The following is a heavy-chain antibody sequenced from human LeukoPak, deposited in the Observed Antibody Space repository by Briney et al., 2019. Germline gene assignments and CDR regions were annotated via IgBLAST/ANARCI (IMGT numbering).Heavy chain of an antibody. V-gene: IGHV1-8*01. CDR1: GYTFTSYD. D-gene: IGHD3-9*01. CDR3: ARARYYDILPGLYYFDY. CDR2: MNPNSGNT. J-gene: IGHJ4*02. Sequence: ASVKVSCKASGYTFTSYDINWVRQATGQGLEWMGWMNPNSGNTGYAQKFQGRVTMTRNTSISTAYMELSSLRSEDTAVYYCARARYYDILPGLYYFDYWGQGTLVTVSS.